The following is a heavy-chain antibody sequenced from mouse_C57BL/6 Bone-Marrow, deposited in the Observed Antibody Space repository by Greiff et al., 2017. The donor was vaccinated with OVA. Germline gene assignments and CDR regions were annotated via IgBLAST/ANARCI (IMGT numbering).Heavy chain of an antibody. CDR2: IDPSDSYT. V-gene: IGHV1-50*01. D-gene: IGHD1-1*01. CDR3: ARGGYGSQVHYFDY. Sequence: QVQLQQPGAELVKPGASVKLSCKASGYTFTSYWMQWVKQRPGQGLEWIGEIDPSDSYTNYNQKFKGKATLTVDTSSSTAYMQLSSLTSEDSAVYYCARGGYGSQVHYFDYWGQGTTLTVSS. CDR1: GYTFTSYW. J-gene: IGHJ2*01.